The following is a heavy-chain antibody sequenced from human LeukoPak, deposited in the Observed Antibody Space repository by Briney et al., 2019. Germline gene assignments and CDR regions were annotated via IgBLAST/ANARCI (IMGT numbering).Heavy chain of an antibody. V-gene: IGHV1-2*06. CDR1: GYTFTGYD. CDR2: INPNSGGT. CDR3: ARGTYYYDSSGYFDY. Sequence: GASVKVSCKASGYTFTGYDMHWVRQAPGQVLEWMGRINPNSGGTNYAQKFQGRVTMTRDTSISKAYLELSRLRSDDTAVYYCARGTYYYDSSGYFDYWGQGTLVTVSS. J-gene: IGHJ4*02. D-gene: IGHD3-22*01.